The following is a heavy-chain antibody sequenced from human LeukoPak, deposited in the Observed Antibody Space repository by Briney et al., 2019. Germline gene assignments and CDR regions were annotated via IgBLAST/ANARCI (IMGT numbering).Heavy chain of an antibody. CDR1: GYTFTAYY. CDR2: INPNSGGT. CDR3: ARDSSVSGSFDY. D-gene: IGHD3-10*01. V-gene: IGHV1-2*06. J-gene: IGHJ4*02. Sequence: ASVKVSCKASGYTFTAYYMHWVRQAPGQGLEWMGRINPNSGGTNYAQKFQGRVTMTRDTSISTAYMELSRLRSDDTAMYYCARDSSVSGSFDYWGQGTLVTVSS.